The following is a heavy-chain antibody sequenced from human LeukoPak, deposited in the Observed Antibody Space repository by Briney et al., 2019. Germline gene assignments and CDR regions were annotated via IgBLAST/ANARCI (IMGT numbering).Heavy chain of an antibody. CDR3: ARHEGKGYYYIMDV. Sequence: SETLSLTCTVSGGSISSYYWSWIRQPPGKGLEWIGYIYYSGSTNYNPSPKSRVTISVDTSKNQFSLKLSSVTAADTAVYYCARHEGKGYYYIMDVWGQGTTVTVSS. CDR1: GGSISSYY. J-gene: IGHJ6*02. V-gene: IGHV4-59*08. CDR2: IYYSGST.